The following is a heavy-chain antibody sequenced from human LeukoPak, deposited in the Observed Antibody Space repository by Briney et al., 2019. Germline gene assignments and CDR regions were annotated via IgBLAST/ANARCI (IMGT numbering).Heavy chain of an antibody. Sequence: PSETLSLTCAVYGGSFSSYYWGWIRQPPGKGLEWIGSIYYSGSTYYNPSLKSRVTISVDTSKNQFSLKLSSVTAADTAVYYCARGPSYYDILTGYSHRWYFDYWGQGTLVTVSS. CDR2: IYYSGST. CDR3: ARGPSYYDILTGYSHRWYFDY. V-gene: IGHV4-39*07. D-gene: IGHD3-9*01. CDR1: GGSFSSYY. J-gene: IGHJ4*02.